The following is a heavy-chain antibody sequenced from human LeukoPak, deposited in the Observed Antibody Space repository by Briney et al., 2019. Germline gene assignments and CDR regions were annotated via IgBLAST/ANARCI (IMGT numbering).Heavy chain of an antibody. CDR1: GFTFSDFY. V-gene: IGHV3-11*01. CDR2: INTIGETI. D-gene: IGHD3-16*01. Sequence: GGSLRLSCTASGFTFSDFYMTWIRQAPGKGLEWLSYINTIGETIYYADSVKGRFTISRDNAHNSLHLQMNSLTAEDTAVHYCARYKIMAPSGGYYFDFWGQGTLVTVSS. J-gene: IGHJ4*02. CDR3: ARYKIMAPSGGYYFDF.